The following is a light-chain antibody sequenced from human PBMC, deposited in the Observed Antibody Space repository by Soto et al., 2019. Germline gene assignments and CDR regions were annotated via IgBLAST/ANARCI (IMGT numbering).Light chain of an antibody. Sequence: QSVLTQPPSAYGNPGQRVTISCSGSSSNIGSKTVNWYQQLPGTAPKLLIYSNNQRPSGVPDRFSGSKSGTSASLAISGLQSEDEADYYCAAWDDSLKVVFGGGTKLTVL. J-gene: IGLJ2*01. CDR3: AAWDDSLKVV. CDR2: SNN. V-gene: IGLV1-44*01. CDR1: SSNIGSKT.